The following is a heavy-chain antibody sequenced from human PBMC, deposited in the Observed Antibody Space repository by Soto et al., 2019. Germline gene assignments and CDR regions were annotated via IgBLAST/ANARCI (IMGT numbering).Heavy chain of an antibody. D-gene: IGHD1-1*01. Sequence: EVQLVESGGGLVQPGRSLRLSCAASGFNLDDHAMNWVRQAPGKGLEWVSGVSWTGAYTGYAASVKGRFTISRDNAKSSLYLEMNSLRPEDTAFYYCARDIFRTITTIDYWGQGTLVTVSS. V-gene: IGHV3-9*01. CDR3: ARDIFRTITTIDY. CDR1: GFNLDDHA. CDR2: VSWTGAYT. J-gene: IGHJ4*02.